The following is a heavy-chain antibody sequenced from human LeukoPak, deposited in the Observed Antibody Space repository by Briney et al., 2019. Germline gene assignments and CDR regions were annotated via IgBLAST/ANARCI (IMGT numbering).Heavy chain of an antibody. CDR2: ISAYNGNT. D-gene: IGHD1-1*01. CDR1: GYTFTSYG. CDR3: AAGVQGYYYYMDV. Sequence: ASVKVSCKASGYTFTSYGISWVRQAPGQGLEWMGWISAYNGNTNYAQKLQGRVTMTTDTSTSAAYMELRSLRSEDTAVYYCAAGVQGYYYYMDVWGKGTTVTVSS. V-gene: IGHV1-18*01. J-gene: IGHJ6*03.